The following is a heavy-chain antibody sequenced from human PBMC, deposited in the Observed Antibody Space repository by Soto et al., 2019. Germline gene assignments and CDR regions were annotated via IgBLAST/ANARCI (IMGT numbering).Heavy chain of an antibody. J-gene: IGHJ4*02. CDR1: GGTFSSYA. D-gene: IGHD3-3*01. V-gene: IGHV1-69*05. CDR3: ARGGGYDFWSGLTTFDY. Sequence: SVKVSCKASGGTFSSYAISWVRQAPGQGLEWMGGIIPICGTANYAQKLQGRVTMTTDTSTSTAYMKLRSLRSDDTAVYYCARGGGYDFWSGLTTFDYWGQGTLVTVSS. CDR2: IIPICGTA.